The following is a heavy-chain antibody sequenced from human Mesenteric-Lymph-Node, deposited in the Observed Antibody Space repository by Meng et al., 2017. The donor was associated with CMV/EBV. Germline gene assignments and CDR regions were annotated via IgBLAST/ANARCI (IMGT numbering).Heavy chain of an antibody. CDR2: ITSNGLYI. J-gene: IGHJ6*02. CDR1: GFTVKSYA. Sequence: GESLKISCAASGFTVKSYAMTWVRQAPGKGLEWLSSITSNGLYIYDADSVKGRFTISRDNAKNSLYLQMNSLRAEDTAVYYCARDVLGPYYYYGFDVWGQGTTVTVSS. D-gene: IGHD2-15*01. V-gene: IGHV3-21*01. CDR3: ARDVLGPYYYYGFDV.